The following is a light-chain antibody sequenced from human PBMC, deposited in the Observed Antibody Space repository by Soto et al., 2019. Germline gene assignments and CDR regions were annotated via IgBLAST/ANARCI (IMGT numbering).Light chain of an antibody. CDR2: DAS. V-gene: IGKV1-9*01. J-gene: IGKJ4*01. Sequence: IQLTQSPSSLSASVGDRVTITCRASQGISSYLGWYQQKPGKAPNLLIYDASTLHSGVPSRFSGGGSRTAFTLTISSLQPEDFATYYCQQVNVYPSTFGGGTKVEIK. CDR1: QGISSY. CDR3: QQVNVYPST.